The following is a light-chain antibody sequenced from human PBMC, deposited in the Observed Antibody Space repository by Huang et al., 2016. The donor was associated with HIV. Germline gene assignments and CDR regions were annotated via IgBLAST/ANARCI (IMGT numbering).Light chain of an antibody. CDR1: QSITNN. V-gene: IGKV3-15*01. Sequence: EIVMTQSPATLSVSPGERATLSCRASQSITNNVAWYQQQPGQAPRLLIYGASTRATGIPDRFSGSVSGTEFTLTINSLQSEDFAVYYCQQYNNWPPVTFGPGTKVDIK. CDR3: QQYNNWPPVT. J-gene: IGKJ3*01. CDR2: GAS.